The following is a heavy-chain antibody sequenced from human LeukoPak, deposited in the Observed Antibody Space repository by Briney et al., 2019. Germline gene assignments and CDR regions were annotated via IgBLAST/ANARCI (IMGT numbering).Heavy chain of an antibody. J-gene: IGHJ4*02. CDR3: ARDTYDSSGYYAHLDY. V-gene: IGHV3-7*01. CDR2: IKQDGSEK. D-gene: IGHD3-22*01. CDR1: GFTFSSYW. Sequence: PGGSLRLSCAASGFTFSSYWMSWVRQAPRKGLDWVANIKQDGSEKYYVDSVKGRFTISRANAKNSLYLQMSSLRAEDTAVYYCARDTYDSSGYYAHLDYWGQGTLVTVSS.